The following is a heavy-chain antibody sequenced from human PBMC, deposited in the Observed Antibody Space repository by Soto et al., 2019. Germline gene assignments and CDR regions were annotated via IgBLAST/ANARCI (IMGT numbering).Heavy chain of an antibody. V-gene: IGHV3-21*01. J-gene: IGHJ4*02. D-gene: IGHD2-2*01. CDR1: GFTFTNYG. CDR3: AREDSIIIPAVSDF. CDR2: VSKSDYE. Sequence: LRLSCAVSGFTFTNYGINWVRQAPGKGLEWVSSVSKSDYEYYSDSVKGRFTISRDNTKNSVSLQMNTLRAEDTAVYYCAREDSIIIPAVSDFWGQGTLVTVSS.